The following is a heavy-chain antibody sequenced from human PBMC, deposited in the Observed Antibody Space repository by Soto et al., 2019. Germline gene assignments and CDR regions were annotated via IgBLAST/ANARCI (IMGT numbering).Heavy chain of an antibody. CDR2: ISGSGGST. V-gene: IGHV3-23*01. D-gene: IGHD1-26*01. J-gene: IGHJ4*02. CDR3: AKDRAFIVGAILQK. Sequence: EVQLLESGGGLVQPGGSLRLSCAASGFTFSSYAMSWVRQAPGKGLEWVSAISGSGGSTYYADSVKGRFTISRDNSKHTLYLQMNSLTAEDTAVYYCAKDRAFIVGAILQKWGQGTLVTVSS. CDR1: GFTFSSYA.